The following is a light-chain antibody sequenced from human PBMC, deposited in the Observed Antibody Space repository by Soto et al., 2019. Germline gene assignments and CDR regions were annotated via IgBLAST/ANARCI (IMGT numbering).Light chain of an antibody. J-gene: IGKJ1*01. CDR2: MGS. Sequence: IVMTQSPLSLPVTPGEPASISCRSSQSLVHSNGYNYLDWYLQKPGQSPQVLIYMGSNRASGVPDRFSGSGSGKDFTLKISRVEAEDVGVYYCMQTLQSRTFGQGTKVEI. CDR3: MQTLQSRT. V-gene: IGKV2-28*01. CDR1: QSLVHSNGYNY.